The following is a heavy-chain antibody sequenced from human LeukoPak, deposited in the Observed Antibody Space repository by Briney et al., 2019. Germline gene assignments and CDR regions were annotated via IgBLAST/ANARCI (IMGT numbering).Heavy chain of an antibody. D-gene: IGHD5-18*01. Sequence: SVKVSCKASGGTFSSYAISWVRQAPGQGLEWMGGIIPIFGTANYAQKFQGRVTIAADKSTSTAYMELSSLRSEDTAVYYCAASGYSPYGIWGQGTMVTVSS. V-gene: IGHV1-69*06. CDR2: IIPIFGTA. CDR3: AASGYSPYGI. CDR1: GGTFSSYA. J-gene: IGHJ3*02.